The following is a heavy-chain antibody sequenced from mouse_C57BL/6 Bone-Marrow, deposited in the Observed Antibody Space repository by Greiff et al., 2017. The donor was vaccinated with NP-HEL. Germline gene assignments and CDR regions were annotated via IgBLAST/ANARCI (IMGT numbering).Heavy chain of an antibody. CDR2: LYPGDGDT. V-gene: IGHV1-80*01. Sequence: QVQLKQSGAELVKPGASVKISCKASGYAFSSYWMNWVKERPGKGLEWIGQLYPGDGDTKYNGKFKGKATLTADKSSSTAYMQVSSLTSEDSAVYVCARGDYCSSQLGYAMDYWGQGTSVTVSS. CDR3: ARGDYCSSQLGYAMDY. D-gene: IGHD1-1*01. CDR1: GYAFSSYW. J-gene: IGHJ4*01.